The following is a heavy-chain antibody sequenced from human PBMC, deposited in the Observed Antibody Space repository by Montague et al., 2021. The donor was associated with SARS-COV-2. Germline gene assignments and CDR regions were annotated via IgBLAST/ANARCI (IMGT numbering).Heavy chain of an antibody. D-gene: IGHD2-15*01. J-gene: IGHJ6*02. CDR1: GGSISSYY. V-gene: IGHV4-59*01. CDR3: ARGDVVVVAANDYYYGMDV. Sequence: SETLSLTCTVSGGSISSYYWSWIRQPPGKGLEWIGYIYYSGSTNYNPSLKGRVTISVDTSKNQFSLKLSSVTAADTAVYYCARGDVVVVAANDYYYGMDVWGQGTTVTVSS. CDR2: IYYSGST.